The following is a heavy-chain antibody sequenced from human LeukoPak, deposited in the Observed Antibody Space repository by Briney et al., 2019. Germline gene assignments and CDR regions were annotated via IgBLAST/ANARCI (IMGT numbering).Heavy chain of an antibody. CDR2: IIPIFGTA. D-gene: IGHD4-23*01. J-gene: IGHJ4*02. Sequence: GASVKVSCKASGGTFSSYAISWVRQAPGQGLEWMGGIIPIFGTANYAQKLQGRVTMTTDTSTSTAYMELRSLRSDDTAVYYCARGFEKRWSDYWGQGTLVTVSS. CDR1: GGTFSSYA. V-gene: IGHV1-69*05. CDR3: ARGFEKRWSDY.